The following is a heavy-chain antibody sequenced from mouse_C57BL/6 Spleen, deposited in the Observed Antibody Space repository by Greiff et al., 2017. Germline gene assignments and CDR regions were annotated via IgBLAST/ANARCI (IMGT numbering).Heavy chain of an antibody. CDR2: ISSGSSTI. Sequence: EVKVEESGGGLVKPGGSLKLSCAASGFTFSDYGMNWVRQAPEKGLEWVAYISSGSSTIYYADTVKGRFTISRDNAKNTLFLQMTSLRSEDTAMYYCARPYYGSLYFDYWGQGTTLTVSS. J-gene: IGHJ2*01. V-gene: IGHV5-17*01. CDR1: GFTFSDYG. CDR3: ARPYYGSLYFDY. D-gene: IGHD2-9*01.